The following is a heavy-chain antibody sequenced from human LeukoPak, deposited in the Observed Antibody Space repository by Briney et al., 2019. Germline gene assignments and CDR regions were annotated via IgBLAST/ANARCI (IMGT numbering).Heavy chain of an antibody. J-gene: IGHJ4*02. D-gene: IGHD1-26*01. Sequence: SETLSLTCAVYGGSFSGYYWSWIRQPPGKGLEWIGEINHSGSTNYNPSLKSRVTISVDTSKNQFSLKLSSETAADTAVYYCARFYYSNFDYWGQGTLVTVSS. CDR1: GGSFSGYY. V-gene: IGHV4-34*01. CDR3: ARFYYSNFDY. CDR2: INHSGST.